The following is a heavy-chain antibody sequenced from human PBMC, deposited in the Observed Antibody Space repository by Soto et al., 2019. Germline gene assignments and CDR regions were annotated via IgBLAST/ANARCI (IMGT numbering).Heavy chain of an antibody. CDR1: GYTFTSYG. CDR2: ISAYNGNT. D-gene: IGHD2-2*01. CDR3: ARDVQEDCSSTSCYGQYYYYGMDV. J-gene: IGHJ6*02. Sequence: QVQLVQSGAEVKKPGASVKVSCKASGYTFTSYGISWVRQAPGQGLEWMGWISAYNGNTNYAQKLQGRVTMTTDTSTGTAYMELRSLRSDDTAVYYCARDVQEDCSSTSCYGQYYYYGMDVWGQGTTVTVSS. V-gene: IGHV1-18*01.